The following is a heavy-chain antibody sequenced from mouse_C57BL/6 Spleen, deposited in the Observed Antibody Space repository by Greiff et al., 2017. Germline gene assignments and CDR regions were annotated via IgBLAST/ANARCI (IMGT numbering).Heavy chain of an antibody. CDR3: ARPSSYDYFDY. CDR1: GFTFSSYG. J-gene: IGHJ2*01. V-gene: IGHV5-6*01. D-gene: IGHD1-1*01. Sequence: EVQLVESGGDLVKPGGSLKLSCAASGFTFSSYGMSWVRQTPDKRLEWVATISSGGSYTYYPDSVKGRFTFSRDNAKNTLYLQMSSLKSEDTAMYYCARPSSYDYFDYWGQGTTLTVSS. CDR2: ISSGGSYT.